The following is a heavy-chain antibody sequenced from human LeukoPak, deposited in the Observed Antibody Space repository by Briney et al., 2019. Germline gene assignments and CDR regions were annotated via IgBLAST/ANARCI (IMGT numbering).Heavy chain of an antibody. CDR3: AKDEGRGDIVLMQFFDY. Sequence: GGSLRLSCAASVFTFDDYAMHWVRQAPGKGLECVSLISVDGGSAYYADSVKGRFTISRDNSKNSLYLKMNGLRTEETALYDCAKDEGRGDIVLMQFFDYWGQGTLVTVSS. D-gene: IGHD2-8*01. V-gene: IGHV3-43*02. CDR2: ISVDGGSA. CDR1: VFTFDDYA. J-gene: IGHJ4*02.